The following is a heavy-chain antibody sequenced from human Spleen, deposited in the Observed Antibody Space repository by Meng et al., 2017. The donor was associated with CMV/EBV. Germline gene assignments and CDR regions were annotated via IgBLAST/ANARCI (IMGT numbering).Heavy chain of an antibody. D-gene: IGHD6-13*01. CDR1: GGSVSSDSYY. CDR3: ARDKVDSSSWYYYYYGMDV. J-gene: IGHJ6*02. CDR2: IYYTGVT. Sequence: ESLKISCTVSGGSVSSDSYYWHWIRQPPGKGLEWIGNIYYTGVTNYNPSLESRVTISVDTSKNHFSLKLRSVTAADTAVYYCARDKVDSSSWYYYYYGMDVWGQGTTVTVSS. V-gene: IGHV4-61*03.